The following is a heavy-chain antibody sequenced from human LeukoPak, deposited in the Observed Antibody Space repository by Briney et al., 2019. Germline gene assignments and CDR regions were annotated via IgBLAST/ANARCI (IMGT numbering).Heavy chain of an antibody. J-gene: IGHJ6*03. D-gene: IGHD2-15*01. CDR2: IKSKTDGGTT. CDR3: AKERSPLGLLEYYMDV. V-gene: IGHV3-15*01. CDR1: GFTFSNAW. Sequence: GGSLRLSCAASGFTFSNAWMSWVRQAPGKGLEWVGRIKSKTDGGTTDYAAPVKGRFTISRDDSKNTVYLQMNSLRAEDTAVYYCAKERSPLGLLEYYMDVWGKGTTVTISS.